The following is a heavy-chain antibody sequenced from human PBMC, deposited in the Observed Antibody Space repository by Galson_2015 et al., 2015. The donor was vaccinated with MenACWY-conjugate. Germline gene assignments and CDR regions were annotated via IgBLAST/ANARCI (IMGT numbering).Heavy chain of an antibody. J-gene: IGHJ6*03. Sequence: SLRLSCAASGFTFSNYWMHWVRQAPGKGLVWVSRINGDGRSTSYADSVKGRFAMSRDNAKSTVFLQMNSLRVEDTAVYYCARANIDVRYSGYFYMDVWGKGTTVTVSS. CDR2: INGDGRST. D-gene: IGHD5-12*01. CDR1: GFTFSNYW. V-gene: IGHV3-74*01. CDR3: ARANIDVRYSGYFYMDV.